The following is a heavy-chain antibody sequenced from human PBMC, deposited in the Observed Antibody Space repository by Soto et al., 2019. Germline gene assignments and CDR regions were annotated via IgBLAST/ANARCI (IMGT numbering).Heavy chain of an antibody. D-gene: IGHD6-19*01. J-gene: IGHJ4*02. V-gene: IGHV4-59*08. CDR2: IYYSGST. Sequence: TSETLSLTCTVSGGSISSYYWSWIRQPPGKGLEWIGYIYYSGSTNYNPSLKSRVTISVDTSKNQFSLKLSSVTAADTAVYYCASLAGTGHFDYWGQGTLVTVSS. CDR3: ASLAGTGHFDY. CDR1: GGSISSYY.